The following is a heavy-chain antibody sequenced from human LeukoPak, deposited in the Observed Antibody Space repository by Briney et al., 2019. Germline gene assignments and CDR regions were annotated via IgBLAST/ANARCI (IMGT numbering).Heavy chain of an antibody. J-gene: IGHJ4*02. V-gene: IGHV3-23*01. Sequence: TGGSLRLSCAAPGFTFSTYGMNWVRQAPGKGLEWVSAITGSGDITYYADSVKGRFTISRDNSKNTLYLQMNSLRAEDTAIYYCAKDLSPGVYWGQGTLVTVSS. CDR1: GFTFSTYG. CDR3: AKDLSPGVY. CDR2: ITGSGDIT.